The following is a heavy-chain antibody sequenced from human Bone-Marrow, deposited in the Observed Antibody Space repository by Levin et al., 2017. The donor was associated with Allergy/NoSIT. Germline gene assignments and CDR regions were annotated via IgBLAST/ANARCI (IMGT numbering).Heavy chain of an antibody. CDR1: GFTFSSYA. Sequence: GGSLRLSCAASGFTFSSYAMSWVRQAPGKGLEWVSAFSGSGGSTYYADSVKGRFTISRDNSKNTLYLQMNSLRAEDTAVYYCAKGVDDVGSDYYGMDVWGQGTTVTVSS. D-gene: IGHD1-1*01. J-gene: IGHJ6*02. V-gene: IGHV3-23*01. CDR2: FSGSGGST. CDR3: AKGVDDVGSDYYGMDV.